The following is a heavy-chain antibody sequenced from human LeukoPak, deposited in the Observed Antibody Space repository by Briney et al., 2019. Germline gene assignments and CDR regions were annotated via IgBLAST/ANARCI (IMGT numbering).Heavy chain of an antibody. Sequence: PSETLSLTCTVSGGSICSYYWSWIRQPPGKGLEWIGYIYYSGSTNYNPSLKSRVTISVDTSKNQFSLKLSSVTAADTAVYYCARNYYDFWSGYYTDYYYGMDVWGQGTTVTVSS. V-gene: IGHV4-59*01. CDR1: GGSICSYY. CDR3: ARNYYDFWSGYYTDYYYGMDV. D-gene: IGHD3-3*01. CDR2: IYYSGST. J-gene: IGHJ6*02.